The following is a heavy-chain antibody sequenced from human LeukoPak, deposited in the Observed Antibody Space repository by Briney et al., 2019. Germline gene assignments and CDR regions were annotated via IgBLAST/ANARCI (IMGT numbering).Heavy chain of an antibody. Sequence: GGPLRLSCAASGFSFSSYWMSWVRQAPGKGLEWVANIKEDGSEKNYVDSVKGRFTISRDNAKNSLYLQMNSLRAEDTAVYYCARKDSSPRTFDYWGQGTLVTVSS. CDR2: IKEDGSEK. CDR1: GFSFSSYW. CDR3: ARKDSSPRTFDY. J-gene: IGHJ4*02. V-gene: IGHV3-7*01. D-gene: IGHD3-22*01.